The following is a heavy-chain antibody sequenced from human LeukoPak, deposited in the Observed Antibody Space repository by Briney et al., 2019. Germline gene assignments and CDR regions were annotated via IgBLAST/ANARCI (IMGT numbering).Heavy chain of an antibody. D-gene: IGHD4-11*01. CDR3: ARPSSSTVTTYYFDY. CDR2: INPNSGGT. J-gene: IGHJ4*02. V-gene: IGHV1-2*02. Sequence: ASVKVSCKASGYTFTGYYMHWVRQAPGQGLEWMGWINPNSGGTNYAQKFQCRVTMTRDTSISTAYMELSRLRSDDTAVYYCARPSSSTVTTYYFDYWGQGTLVTVSS. CDR1: GYTFTGYY.